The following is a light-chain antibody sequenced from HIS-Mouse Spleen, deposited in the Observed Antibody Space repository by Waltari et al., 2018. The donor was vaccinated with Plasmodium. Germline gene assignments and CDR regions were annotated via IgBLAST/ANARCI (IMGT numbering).Light chain of an antibody. CDR3: QQYNNWSFT. CDR2: GAS. J-gene: IGKJ3*01. V-gene: IGKV3-15*01. CDR1: QSVSSN. Sequence: DIVMTQSPATLSVSPGERATLSCRASQSVSSNLAWYQQKPGQAPRLLLYGASTRATGIPARFSGSGSGTEFTLTISSLQSEDFAVYYCQQYNNWSFTFGPGTKVDIK.